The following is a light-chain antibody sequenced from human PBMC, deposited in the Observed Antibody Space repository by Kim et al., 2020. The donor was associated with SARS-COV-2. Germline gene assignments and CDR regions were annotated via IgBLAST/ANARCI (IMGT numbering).Light chain of an antibody. Sequence: GQPVTISCTGTSSDVGAYKYVSWYQQHPGKAPKFILYDVSERPSGVPDRFSGSKSGNTASLTISGLQAEDEADYYCYSYGGGYTWVFGGGTKVTVL. CDR3: YSYGGGYTWV. J-gene: IGLJ3*02. CDR2: DVS. V-gene: IGLV2-11*01. CDR1: SSDVGAYKY.